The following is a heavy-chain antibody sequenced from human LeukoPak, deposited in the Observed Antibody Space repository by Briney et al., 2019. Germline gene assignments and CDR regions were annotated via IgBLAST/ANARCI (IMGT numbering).Heavy chain of an antibody. J-gene: IGHJ4*02. CDR3: ARGRDRSKAGDH. CDR1: GGSCDDYY. CDR2: IHPSGIF. Sequence: SETLSLTCTVYGGSCDDYYCSWIRQPPGKGLEWIGEIHPSGIFYYNSSLVSRVTISIDTSKSQFSLGLTSVTAADTAFYYCARGRDRSKAGDHWGQGSLVTVSS. V-gene: IGHV4-34*01.